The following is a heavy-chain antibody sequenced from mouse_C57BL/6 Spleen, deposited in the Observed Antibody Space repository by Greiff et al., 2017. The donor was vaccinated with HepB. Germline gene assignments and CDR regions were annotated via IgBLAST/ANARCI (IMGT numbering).Heavy chain of an antibody. CDR1: GYTFTDYY. J-gene: IGHJ2*01. Sequence: EVQLQQSGPELVKPGASVKISCKASGYTFTDYYMNWVKQSHGKSLEWIGDINPNNGGTSYNQKFKGKATLTVDKSSSTAYMELRSLTSEDSAVYYCARWGGYPWWGQGTTLTVSS. V-gene: IGHV1-26*01. CDR3: ARWGGYPW. D-gene: IGHD2-2*01. CDR2: INPNNGGT.